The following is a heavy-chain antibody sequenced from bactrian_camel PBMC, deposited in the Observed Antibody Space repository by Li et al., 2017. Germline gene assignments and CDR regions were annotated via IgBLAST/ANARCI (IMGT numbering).Heavy chain of an antibody. CDR2: IGFDGSGI. CDR1: GLPFSLHY. Sequence: QVQLVESGGDTVQPGGSLRLSCAASGLPFSLHYMSWVRQAPGKGLEWVSSIGFDGSGIYYADSVKGRFSMSRDNAKENTAYLQMYNLQSADTALYFCAPGWGVGDYSTQGTQVTVS. J-gene: IGHJ4*01. V-gene: IGHV3-2*01. D-gene: IGHD1*01.